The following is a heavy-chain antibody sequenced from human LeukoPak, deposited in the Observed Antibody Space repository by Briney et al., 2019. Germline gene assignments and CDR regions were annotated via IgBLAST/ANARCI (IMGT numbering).Heavy chain of an antibody. CDR2: ISSSSSYI. D-gene: IGHD2-15*01. J-gene: IGHJ4*02. CDR3: ARGHIVVVVAAPDY. Sequence: GGPLRLSCAASGFTFSNYSMNWVRQAPGKGLEWVSSISSSSSYIYYADSVKGRFTISRDNAKNSLYLQMNSLRAEDTAVYYCARGHIVVVVAAPDYWGQGTLVTVSS. V-gene: IGHV3-21*01. CDR1: GFTFSNYS.